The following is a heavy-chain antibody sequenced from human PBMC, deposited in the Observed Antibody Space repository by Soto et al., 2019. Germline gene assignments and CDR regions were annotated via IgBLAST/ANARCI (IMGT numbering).Heavy chain of an antibody. CDR1: GGTFSSYA. CDR2: IIPIFGTA. J-gene: IGHJ4*01. V-gene: IGHV1-69*01. Sequence: QVQLGQSGAEVKKPGSSVKVSCKASGGTFSSYAISWVRQAPGQGLEWMGGIIPIFGTANYAQKFQGRVTITADESTSTAYMELSSLRSEDTAVYYCARPRRDGYNLYYFGYWGQGTLVTVSS. D-gene: IGHD5-12*01. CDR3: ARPRRDGYNLYYFGY.